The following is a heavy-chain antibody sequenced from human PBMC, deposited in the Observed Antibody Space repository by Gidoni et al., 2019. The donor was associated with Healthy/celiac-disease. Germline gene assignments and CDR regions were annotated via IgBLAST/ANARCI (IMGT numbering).Heavy chain of an antibody. CDR3: AKDLPIVVVVAATLDY. CDR1: GFTFSSYA. D-gene: IGHD2-15*01. CDR2: ISGSGGST. J-gene: IGHJ4*02. V-gene: IGHV3-23*01. Sequence: EVQLLESGGGLVQPGGSLRLSSAASGFTFSSYAMSWVRQAPGKGREWVSAISGSGGSTYYADSVKGRFTISRDNSKNTLYLQMNSLRAEDTAVYYCAKDLPIVVVVAATLDYWGQGTLVTVSS.